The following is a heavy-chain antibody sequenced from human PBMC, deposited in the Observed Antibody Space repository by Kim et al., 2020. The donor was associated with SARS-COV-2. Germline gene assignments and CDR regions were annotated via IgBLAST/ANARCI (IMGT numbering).Heavy chain of an antibody. D-gene: IGHD2-2*02. V-gene: IGHV4-39*01. Sequence: GSIYYEWGTYYHPSLKSRVTISVDTSKNQFSLKLSSVTAADTAVYYCARSGRRYCSSTSCYTYYYMDVWGKGTTVTVSS. CDR3: ARSGRRYCSSTSCYTYYYMDV. CDR2: IYYEWGT. J-gene: IGHJ6*03.